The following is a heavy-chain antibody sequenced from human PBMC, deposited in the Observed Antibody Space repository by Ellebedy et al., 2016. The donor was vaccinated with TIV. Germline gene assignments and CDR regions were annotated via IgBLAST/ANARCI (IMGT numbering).Heavy chain of an antibody. D-gene: IGHD7-27*01. V-gene: IGHV3-48*02. CDR3: AIDPSGRDDFDY. J-gene: IGHJ4*02. Sequence: DSLKGRFTISRDNAKNSLYLQMNSLKDEDTAMYYCAIDPSGRDDFDYWGQGTLVTVSS.